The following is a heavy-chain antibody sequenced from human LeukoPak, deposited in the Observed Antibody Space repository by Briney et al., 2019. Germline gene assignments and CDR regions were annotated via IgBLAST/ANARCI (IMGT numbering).Heavy chain of an antibody. D-gene: IGHD6-13*01. Sequence: TSETLSLTCAVYGGSFSGYHWSWIRQHPGKGLEWIGYIYYSGSTYYNPSLKSRVTISVDASKNQFSLKLSSVTAADTAVYYCARVGAAGADFDYWGQGTLVTVSS. CDR3: ARVGAAGADFDY. CDR2: IYYSGST. V-gene: IGHV4-31*11. CDR1: GGSFSGYH. J-gene: IGHJ4*02.